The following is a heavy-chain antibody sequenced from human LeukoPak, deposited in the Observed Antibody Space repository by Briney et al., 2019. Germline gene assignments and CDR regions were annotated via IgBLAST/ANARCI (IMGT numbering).Heavy chain of an antibody. CDR1: GFAVSTNY. V-gene: IGHV3-53*01. CDR3: ARDIYLPEGNRWFYGMDD. J-gene: IGHJ6*02. Sequence: GGSLRLSCAASGFAVSTNYMSWVRQAPGKGLEWVSVIYSGGSTHYAASVQGRFTISRDNSKNTLYLQMNSLRAEDTAVYYCARDIYLPEGNRWFYGMDDWGQGTTVTVSS. CDR2: IYSGGST. D-gene: IGHD2-15*01.